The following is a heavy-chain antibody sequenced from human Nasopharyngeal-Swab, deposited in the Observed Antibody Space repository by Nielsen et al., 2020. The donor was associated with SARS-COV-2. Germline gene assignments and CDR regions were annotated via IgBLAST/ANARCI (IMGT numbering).Heavy chain of an antibody. D-gene: IGHD1-26*01. CDR2: IIPIFGTA. V-gene: IGHV1-69*06. Sequence: WVRQAPGQGLEWMGGIIPIFGTANYAQKSQGRATITADKSTSTAYMELSGLRSEDTAVYYCARDRIVGATSAFDPWGQGTLVTVSS. CDR3: ARDRIVGATSAFDP. J-gene: IGHJ5*02.